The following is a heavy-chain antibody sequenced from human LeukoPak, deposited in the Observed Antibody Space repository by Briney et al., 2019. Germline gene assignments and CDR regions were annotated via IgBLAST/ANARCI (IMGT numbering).Heavy chain of an antibody. CDR2: IYTSGST. CDR3: ARVFSSNSPLFGLVPDAFDI. J-gene: IGHJ3*02. CDR1: GGSISSGSYY. D-gene: IGHD6-6*01. Sequence: SETLSLTCTVSGGSISSGSYYWSWIRQPAGKGPEWIGRIYTSGSTNYNPSLKSRVTISVDTSKNQFSLKLSSVTAADTAVYYCARVFSSNSPLFGLVPDAFDIWGQGTLVTASS. V-gene: IGHV4-61*02.